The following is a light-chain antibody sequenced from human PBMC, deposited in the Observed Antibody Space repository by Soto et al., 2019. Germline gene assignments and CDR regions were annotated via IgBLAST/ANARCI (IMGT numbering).Light chain of an antibody. CDR1: SGSIASNY. J-gene: IGLJ2*01. Sequence: NFMLTQPHSVSQSPGKTVTISCTGSSGSIASNYVQWYQQRPGSAPTTVIYDDNQRPSGVPDRFSVSIDSSSNSASLTISGLKTEDEADYYCQSYDSSNRGVFGGGTKVTVL. V-gene: IGLV6-57*02. CDR2: DDN. CDR3: QSYDSSNRGV.